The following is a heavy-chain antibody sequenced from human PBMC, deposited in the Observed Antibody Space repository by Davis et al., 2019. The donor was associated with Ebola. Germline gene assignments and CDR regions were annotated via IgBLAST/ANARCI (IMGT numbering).Heavy chain of an antibody. D-gene: IGHD3-10*01. CDR2: IIYSGST. CDR3: VRGRWFGELYFDY. Sequence: PSETLSLTCTVSGGSISSSDDQWTWIRQPPGQGLEWIGNIIYSGSTYYKPSLKSRITISVDTSKNQFSLRRNSVTAADKAVYYCVRGRWFGELYFDYWGQGTLVTVSS. J-gene: IGHJ4*02. V-gene: IGHV4-30-4*08. CDR1: GGSISSSDDQ.